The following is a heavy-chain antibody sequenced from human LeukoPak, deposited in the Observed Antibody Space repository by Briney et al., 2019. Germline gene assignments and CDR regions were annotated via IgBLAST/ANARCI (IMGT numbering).Heavy chain of an antibody. J-gene: IGHJ4*02. V-gene: IGHV3-7*01. CDR1: GFIFGRYW. D-gene: IGHD3-3*01. CDR3: VSGFLQWLY. CDR2: TNPDGSIK. Sequence: GGSLRLSCAASGFIFGRYWMSCVPHAPGRGLEWVANTNPDGSIKYYVDSVNGRFTISRDNAKNSLYLQMNSLRAEDTAVYYCVSGFLQWLYWGQGTLVTVSS.